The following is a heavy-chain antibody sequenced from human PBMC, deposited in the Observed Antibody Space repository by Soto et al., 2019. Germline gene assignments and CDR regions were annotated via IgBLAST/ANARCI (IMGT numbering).Heavy chain of an antibody. CDR1: GFTFSSYG. CDR3: GCSSWGFDY. D-gene: IGHD6-13*01. Sequence: GGSLRLSCAASGFTFSSYGMHWVRQAPGKGLEWVAVIWYDGSNKYYADSVKGRFTISRDNSKNTLYLQMNSLRAEDTAVYYCGCSSWGFDYWGQGTLVTVSS. J-gene: IGHJ4*02. V-gene: IGHV3-33*01. CDR2: IWYDGSNK.